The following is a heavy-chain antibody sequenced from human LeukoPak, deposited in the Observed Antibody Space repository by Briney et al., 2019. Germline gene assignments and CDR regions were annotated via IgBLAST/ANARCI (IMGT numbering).Heavy chain of an antibody. Sequence: PGRSLRLSCAASGFTFSSYGMHWVRQAPGKGLESVAVIWYDGSNKYYADSVKGRFTISRDNSKNTLYLQMNSLRAEDTAVYYCARDAHILTVTTTPDYWGQGTLVTVSS. CDR2: IWYDGSNK. CDR3: ARDAHILTVTTTPDY. J-gene: IGHJ4*02. CDR1: GFTFSSYG. D-gene: IGHD4-17*01. V-gene: IGHV3-33*01.